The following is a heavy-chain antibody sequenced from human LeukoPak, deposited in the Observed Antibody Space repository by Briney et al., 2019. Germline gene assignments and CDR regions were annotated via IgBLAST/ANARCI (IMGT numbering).Heavy chain of an antibody. CDR2: INSDGSST. CDR1: GFTFSNCW. Sequence: GGSLRLSCAASGFTFSNCWMHWVRHAPGKGLVWVSGINSDGSSTIYADSVKGRFTISRDNAKNTLYLQINSLRAEDTAVYYCARVGSTGSFDYGGQGTLGTVSS. CDR3: ARVGSTGSFDY. V-gene: IGHV3-74*01. J-gene: IGHJ4*02. D-gene: IGHD3-22*01.